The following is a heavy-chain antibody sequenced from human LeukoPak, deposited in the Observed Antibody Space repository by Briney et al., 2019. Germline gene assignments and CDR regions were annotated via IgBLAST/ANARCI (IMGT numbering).Heavy chain of an antibody. D-gene: IGHD3-9*01. CDR2: IYTSGST. V-gene: IGHV4-61*02. Sequence: SETLSLTCTVADGSISSGSYYWSWIRQPAGKGLEWIGRIYTSGSTNYNPSLKSRVTISVDTSKNQFSLKLSSVTAADTAVYYCARAISRYFDWSRNPDAFDIWGQGTMVTVSS. CDR1: DGSISSGSYY. J-gene: IGHJ3*02. CDR3: ARAISRYFDWSRNPDAFDI.